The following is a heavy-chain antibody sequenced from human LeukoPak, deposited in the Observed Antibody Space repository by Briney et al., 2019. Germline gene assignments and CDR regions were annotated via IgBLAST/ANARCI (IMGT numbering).Heavy chain of an antibody. CDR2: IDPSDSEI. D-gene: IGHD5-18*01. V-gene: IGHV5-51*01. J-gene: IGHJ4*02. CDR3: ARQTAMGRSGDY. CDR1: GYSFTSYW. Sequence: GESLKISCKASGYSFTSYWIGWVRQMPGKGLEWRGIIDPSDSEIRYTPSFQGQVTISADKSLSTAYLQWNSLKASDAAMYYCARQTAMGRSGDYWGQGTLVTVSS.